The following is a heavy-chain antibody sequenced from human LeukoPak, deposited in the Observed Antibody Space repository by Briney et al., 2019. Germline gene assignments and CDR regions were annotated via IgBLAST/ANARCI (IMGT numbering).Heavy chain of an antibody. D-gene: IGHD3-10*01. V-gene: IGHV1-69*13. CDR2: IIPIFGIA. CDR3: ARESLVRGVMDYYYYGMDV. Sequence: SVKVSCKASGGTFSSYAISWVRQAPGQGLEWMGGIIPIFGIANYAQKFQGRVTITADESTSTAYMELSSLRSEDTAVYYCARESLVRGVMDYYYYGMDVWGQGTTVTVSS. CDR1: GGTFSSYA. J-gene: IGHJ6*02.